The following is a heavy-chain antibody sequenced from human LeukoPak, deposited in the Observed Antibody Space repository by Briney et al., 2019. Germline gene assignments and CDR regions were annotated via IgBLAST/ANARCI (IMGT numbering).Heavy chain of an antibody. Sequence: PTETLSLTCTVSGDSISSYYWSWIRQPPGKGLEWIGYIYTSGGTNYIPSLKGRVTISIDTSKNQFSLKLSSVTAADSAVYYCARLTRLSTSPDRYYLDYWGQGTLVTVSS. J-gene: IGHJ4*02. CDR2: IYTSGGT. CDR3: ARLTRLSTSPDRYYLDY. D-gene: IGHD6-6*01. V-gene: IGHV4-4*09. CDR1: GDSISSYY.